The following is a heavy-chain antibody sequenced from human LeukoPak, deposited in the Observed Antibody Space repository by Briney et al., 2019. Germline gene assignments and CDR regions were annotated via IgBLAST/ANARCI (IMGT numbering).Heavy chain of an antibody. CDR2: ISSDGSDK. V-gene: IGHV3-30*02. CDR3: AKDRAWIQLWND. CDR1: GFTFSSYG. Sequence: GGSLRLSCAASGFTFSSYGMHWDRQAPGKGLEWVAVISSDGSDKYYADSVKGRFTISRDNSKNTLYLQMNSLRAEDTAVYYCAKDRAWIQLWNDWGQGTLVTVSS. J-gene: IGHJ4*02. D-gene: IGHD5-18*01.